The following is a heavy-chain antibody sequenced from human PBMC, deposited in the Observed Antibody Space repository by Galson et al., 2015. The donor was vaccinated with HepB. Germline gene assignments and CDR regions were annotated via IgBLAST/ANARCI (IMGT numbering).Heavy chain of an antibody. CDR1: GFTFSNYG. D-gene: IGHD2-15*01. J-gene: IGHJ4*02. CDR2: ISYDGSNK. CDR3: AKDCGLGCSGAEY. Sequence: SLRLSCAASGFTFSNYGLHWVRQAPGKGLEWVAVISYDGSNKDYADSVKGRFTISRDNSKNTLYLQMNSLRPEDTAVYYCAKDCGLGCSGAEYWGQGTLVTVSS. V-gene: IGHV3-30*18.